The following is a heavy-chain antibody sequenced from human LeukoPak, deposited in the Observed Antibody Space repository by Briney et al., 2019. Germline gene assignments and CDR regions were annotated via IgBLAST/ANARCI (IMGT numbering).Heavy chain of an antibody. CDR3: ARTHHYGSGSYFLFDF. CDR2: IYYSGST. Sequence: SETLSLTCTVSGDSISGHYWSWIRQPPGTGLEWVGYIYYSGSTDYNPSLKSRVTISVDTSKSQFSLKLSSVTAADTAVYYCARTHHYGSGSYFLFDFWGQGTLVTVSS. CDR1: GDSISGHY. J-gene: IGHJ4*02. V-gene: IGHV4-59*11. D-gene: IGHD3-10*01.